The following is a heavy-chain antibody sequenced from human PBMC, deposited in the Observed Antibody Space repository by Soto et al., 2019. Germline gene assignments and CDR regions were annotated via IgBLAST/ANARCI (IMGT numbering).Heavy chain of an antibody. CDR2: IWYDGSTK. Sequence: GGSLRLSCAASGFMFRSYAMHWVRQAPGKGLEWVAGIWYDGSTKYYGDSVKGRYSISRDNSKDMLDLQMNSLRAEDTAVYYCARVASSSSWHIPHFDQWGQGTLVTVSS. CDR1: GFMFRSYA. J-gene: IGHJ4*02. V-gene: IGHV3-33*01. CDR3: ARVASSSSWHIPHFDQ. D-gene: IGHD6-13*01.